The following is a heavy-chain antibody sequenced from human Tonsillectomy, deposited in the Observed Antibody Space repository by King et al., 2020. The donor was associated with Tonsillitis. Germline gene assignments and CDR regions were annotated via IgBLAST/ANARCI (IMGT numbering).Heavy chain of an antibody. CDR1: GGSISNSNYY. J-gene: IGHJ2*01. CDR3: ARQLVGPTPYWYFHL. V-gene: IGHV4-39*01. CDR2: IYYSGST. Sequence: QLQESGPGLVKPSETLSLTCTVPGGSISNSNYYWGWIRQPPGKGVGWIGSIYYSGSTYYNPSLKSRVTISGDTSKNQFSRKLSSVTAADTAVYYCARQLVGPTPYWYFHLGGRGTLLTVSS. D-gene: IGHD1-26*01.